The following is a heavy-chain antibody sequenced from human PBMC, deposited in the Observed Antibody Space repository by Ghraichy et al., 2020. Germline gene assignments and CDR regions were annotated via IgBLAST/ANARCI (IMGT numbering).Heavy chain of an antibody. CDR2: IYYSGST. D-gene: IGHD3-10*01. J-gene: IGHJ6*03. CDR3: ARGLLGVTMVRGAQDYYYMDV. V-gene: IGHV4-59*01. Sequence: SETLSLTCTVSGGSISSYYWSWIRQPPGKGLEWIGYIYYSGSTNYNPSLKSRVTISVDTSKNQFSLKLSSVTAADTAVYYGARGLLGVTMVRGAQDYYYMDVWGKGTTVTVSS. CDR1: GGSISSYY.